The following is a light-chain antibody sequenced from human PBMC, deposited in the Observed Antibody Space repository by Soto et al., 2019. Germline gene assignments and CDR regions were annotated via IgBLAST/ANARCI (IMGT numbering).Light chain of an antibody. J-gene: IGKJ1*01. CDR1: QSISNH. CDR2: AAY. V-gene: IGKV1-39*01. CDR3: QQRYSSPPT. Sequence: IQMTQSPSSLSTSVEDTVIITCRASQSISNHLNWYQQKPGKAPKLLIFAAYSLQSGVPSRFSGSRSGPDFTLTISSLKTEDFANYYCQQRYSSPPTFGPGTQVDIK.